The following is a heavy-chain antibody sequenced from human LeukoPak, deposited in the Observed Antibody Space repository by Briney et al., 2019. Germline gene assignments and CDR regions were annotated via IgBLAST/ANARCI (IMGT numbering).Heavy chain of an antibody. D-gene: IGHD4-23*01. CDR3: ALGGAYGGNSAVDY. V-gene: IGHV4-61*02. CDR2: IYTSGST. CDR1: GGSISSGSYY. Sequence: SQTLSLTCTVSGGSISSGSYYWSWIRQPAGKGLEWIGRIYTSGSTNYNPSLKSRVTISVDTSKNQFSLKLSSVTAADTAVYYCALGGAYGGNSAVDYWGQGTLVTVSS. J-gene: IGHJ4*02.